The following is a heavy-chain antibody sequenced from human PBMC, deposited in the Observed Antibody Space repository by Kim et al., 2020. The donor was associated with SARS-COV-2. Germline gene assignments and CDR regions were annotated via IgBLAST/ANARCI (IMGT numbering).Heavy chain of an antibody. Sequence: ASVKVSCKASGYTFTSYGISWVRQAPGQGLEWMGWISAYNGNTNYAQKLQGRVTMTTDTSTSTAYMELRSLRSDDTAVYYCARDIGLLWFGELISPSYYFDYWGQGTLVTVSS. D-gene: IGHD3-10*01. J-gene: IGHJ4*02. CDR2: ISAYNGNT. CDR1: GYTFTSYG. CDR3: ARDIGLLWFGELISPSYYFDY. V-gene: IGHV1-18*01.